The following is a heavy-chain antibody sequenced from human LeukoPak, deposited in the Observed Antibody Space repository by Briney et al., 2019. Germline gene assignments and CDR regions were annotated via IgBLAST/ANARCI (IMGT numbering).Heavy chain of an antibody. CDR3: ARDYSSGWSNNWFDP. Sequence: GGSLRLSYAASGFTFSSYAMHWVRQAPGKGLEWVAVISYDGSNKYYADSVKGRFTISRDNSKNTLYLQMNSLRAEDTAVYYCARDYSSGWSNNWFDPWGQGTLVTVSS. CDR1: GFTFSSYA. V-gene: IGHV3-30-3*01. D-gene: IGHD6-19*01. J-gene: IGHJ5*02. CDR2: ISYDGSNK.